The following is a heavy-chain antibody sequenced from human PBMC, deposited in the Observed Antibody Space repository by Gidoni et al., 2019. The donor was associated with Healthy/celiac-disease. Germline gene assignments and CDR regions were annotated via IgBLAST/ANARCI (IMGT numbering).Heavy chain of an antibody. Sequence: QVQLVQSGAEVKKPGASVKVSCKASGYTFTSYAMHWVRQAPGQRLEWMGWINAGNGNTKYSQKFQGRVTITRDTSASTAYMELSSLRSEDTAVYYCARSLQTWWPHLDYWGQGTLVTVSS. D-gene: IGHD2-15*01. CDR3: ARSLQTWWPHLDY. V-gene: IGHV1-3*01. CDR1: GYTFTSYA. CDR2: INAGNGNT. J-gene: IGHJ4*02.